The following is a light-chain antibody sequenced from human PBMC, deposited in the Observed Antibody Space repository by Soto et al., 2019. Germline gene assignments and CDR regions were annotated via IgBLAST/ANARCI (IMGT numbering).Light chain of an antibody. Sequence: DIKMTQSPSTLSASVGDRVTITCRASQTIRSWLAWYQLKPGKAPKLRIHDASTLESGVPARFSARGAGKEFNLTISRLQPDDFSTYFCPQDYSYFYTFGQGTQLEIK. J-gene: IGKJ2*01. CDR1: QTIRSW. CDR2: DAS. V-gene: IGKV1-5*01. CDR3: PQDYSYFYT.